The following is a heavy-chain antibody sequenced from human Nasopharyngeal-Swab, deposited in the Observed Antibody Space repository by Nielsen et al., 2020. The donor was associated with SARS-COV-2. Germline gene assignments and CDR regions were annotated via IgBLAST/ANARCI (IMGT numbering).Heavy chain of an antibody. D-gene: IGHD1-26*01. CDR3: ARLPYSDNYHLDY. V-gene: IGHV4-38-2*02. J-gene: IGHJ4*02. CDR2: IYHSGST. Sequence: SETLSLTCTVSGYSISSSYYWGWIRQPPGKGLEWIGSIYHSGSTYYNPSLTSRVTISVDTSKNQFSLNLNSVTAADTAVYYCARLPYSDNYHLDYWGQGTLVTVSS. CDR1: GYSISSSYY.